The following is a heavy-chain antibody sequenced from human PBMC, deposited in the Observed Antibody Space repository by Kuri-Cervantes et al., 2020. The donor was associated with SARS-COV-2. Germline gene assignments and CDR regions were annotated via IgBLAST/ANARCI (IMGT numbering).Heavy chain of an antibody. CDR1: GGSFSGYY. J-gene: IGHJ6*02. Sequence: GSLRLSCAVYGGSFSGYYWSWIRQPPGKGLEWIGEINHSGSTNYNPSLKSRVTISVDTSKNQFSLKLSSVTAADTAVYYCARGCSGGSCYSGDRSYYYGMDVWGQGTTVTVSS. D-gene: IGHD2-15*01. CDR2: INHSGST. CDR3: ARGCSGGSCYSGDRSYYYGMDV. V-gene: IGHV4-34*01.